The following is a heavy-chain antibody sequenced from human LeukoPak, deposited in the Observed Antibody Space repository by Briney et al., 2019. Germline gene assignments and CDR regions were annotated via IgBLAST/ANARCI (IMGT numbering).Heavy chain of an antibody. CDR1: GGTFRRYA. D-gene: IGHD3-9*01. V-gene: IGHV1-69*04. CDR2: IIPILGIA. Sequence: GASVKVSCKASGGTFRRYAISWVRQAPGKGLEWMGRIIPILGIANYAQKFQGRVTITADKSTSTAYMELSSLRSEDTAVFYCAREDILTGYVTNWFDPWGQGTLVTVSS. CDR3: AREDILTGYVTNWFDP. J-gene: IGHJ5*02.